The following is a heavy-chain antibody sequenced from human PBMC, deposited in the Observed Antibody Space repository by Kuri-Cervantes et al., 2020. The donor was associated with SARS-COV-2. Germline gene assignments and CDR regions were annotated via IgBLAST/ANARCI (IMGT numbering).Heavy chain of an antibody. J-gene: IGHJ3*02. Sequence: ASVKVSCKVSGYTLTELSMHWVRQAPGKGLEWMGGFDPEDGETIYAQKFQGRVTMTEDTSTDTAYMELSSLRSEDTAVYYCARLYDILTGYPRVLAMDIWGQGTMVTVSS. CDR1: GYTLTELS. CDR2: FDPEDGET. V-gene: IGHV1-24*01. CDR3: ARLYDILTGYPRVLAMDI. D-gene: IGHD3-9*01.